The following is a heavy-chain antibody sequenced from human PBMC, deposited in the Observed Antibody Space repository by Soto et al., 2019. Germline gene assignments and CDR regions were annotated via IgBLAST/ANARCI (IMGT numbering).Heavy chain of an antibody. CDR2: IIPIFGKA. CDR3: ASPRYSGYDSAEYLQY. V-gene: IGHV1-69*13. J-gene: IGHJ1*01. CDR1: GGTFSSCA. D-gene: IGHD5-12*01. Sequence: SVKVSCKASGGTFSSCAISWVRQAPGQGLEWKGGIIPIFGKANYAQKFHGRVTSTAEQSTSTAYIEVSSPRSEDTAVYYCASPRYSGYDSAEYLQYWGHGTLVPLSS.